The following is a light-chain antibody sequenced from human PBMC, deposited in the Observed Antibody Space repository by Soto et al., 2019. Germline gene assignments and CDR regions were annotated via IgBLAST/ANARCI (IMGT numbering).Light chain of an antibody. CDR2: DVT. V-gene: IGLV2-14*03. Sequence: QPASVSGSPGQSITISCTGTSSDVGGYNYVSWYQHHPGKAPKLIIYDVTNRPSGVPNPFSGSKSGNTASLTISGLQPEDEADYYCSSYTTSNTRQIVFGTGTKLTVL. CDR3: SSYTTSNTRQIV. J-gene: IGLJ1*01. CDR1: SSDVGGYNY.